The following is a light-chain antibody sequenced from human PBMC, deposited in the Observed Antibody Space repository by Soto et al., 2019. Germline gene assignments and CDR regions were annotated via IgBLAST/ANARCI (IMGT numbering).Light chain of an antibody. CDR1: SSNIGNNA. CDR2: YDD. Sequence: QSVLTQPPSVSEAPRQRVTISCSGSSSNIGNNAVSWYQHLPGKAPKLLIYYDDVLPSGVSDRFSGSKSGTSASLAISGLKCEDEGNYYCKTGDDSLKGHVFGPGTNLPVL. J-gene: IGLJ1*01. CDR3: KTGDDSLKGHV. V-gene: IGLV1-36*01.